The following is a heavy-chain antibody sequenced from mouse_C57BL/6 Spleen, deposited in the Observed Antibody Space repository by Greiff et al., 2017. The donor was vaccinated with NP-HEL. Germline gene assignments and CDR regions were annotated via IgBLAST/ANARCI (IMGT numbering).Heavy chain of an antibody. CDR2: ISNGGGST. CDR1: GFSFSDYY. Sequence: EVKLVESGGGLVQPGGSLKLSCAASGFSFSDYYMYWVRQTSGKRLVWVAYISNGGGSTYYSDTVKGRFTISRDNAKNTLYLQLRRLKSEDTAMYYGARRGGEYGSGAFAYWGQGTLVTVSA. CDR3: ARRGGEYGSGAFAY. V-gene: IGHV5-12*01. J-gene: IGHJ3*01. D-gene: IGHD1-1*01.